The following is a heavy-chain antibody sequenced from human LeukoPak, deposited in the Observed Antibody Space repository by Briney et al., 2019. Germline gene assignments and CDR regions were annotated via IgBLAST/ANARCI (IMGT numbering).Heavy chain of an antibody. V-gene: IGHV3-23*01. J-gene: IGHJ4*02. CDR3: ASHLWFGESTHYYFDY. CDR2: ISGSGGST. CDR1: GFTFSSYG. D-gene: IGHD3-10*01. Sequence: GGSLRLSCAASGFTFSSYGMSWVRQAPGKGLEWVSAISGSGGSTYNADSVKGRFTISRDNSKNTLYLQMNSLRAEDTAVYYCASHLWFGESTHYYFDYWGQGTLVTVSS.